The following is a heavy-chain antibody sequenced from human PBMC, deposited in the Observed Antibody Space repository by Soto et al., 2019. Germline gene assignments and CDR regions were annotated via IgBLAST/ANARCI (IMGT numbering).Heavy chain of an antibody. V-gene: IGHV3-30*04. D-gene: IGHD3-3*01. Sequence: QVQLAESGGGVVQPGRSLRLSCAASGFSLSSYDMQWVRQAPGKGLEWVALISSDGNSKYFVDSVKGRFTISKDNARNTVDPQMSSLRADEAAMYYSASTKPWSGFVGRNAPHLCESVYYAEAVWGQGTMVTVS. CDR1: GFSLSSYD. CDR2: ISSDGNSK. J-gene: IGHJ6*02. CDR3: ASTKPWSGFVGRNAPHLCESVYYAEAV.